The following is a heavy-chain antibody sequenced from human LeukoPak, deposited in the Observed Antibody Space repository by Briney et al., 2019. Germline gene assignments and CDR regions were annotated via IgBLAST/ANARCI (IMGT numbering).Heavy chain of an antibody. CDR1: GYTFTSYD. CDR3: ARGKYCSSTSCYGDSWFDP. Sequence: ASVKVSCKASGYTFTSYDINWVRQATGQGLEWMGWMNPNSGNTGYAQKFQGRVTITRNTSISTAYMELSSLRSEDTAVYYCARGKYCSSTSCYGDSWFDPWGQGTLVTVSS. D-gene: IGHD2-2*01. V-gene: IGHV1-8*03. CDR2: MNPNSGNT. J-gene: IGHJ5*02.